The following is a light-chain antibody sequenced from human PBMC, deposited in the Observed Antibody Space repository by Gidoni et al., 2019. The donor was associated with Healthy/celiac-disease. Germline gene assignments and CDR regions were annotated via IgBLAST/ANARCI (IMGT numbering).Light chain of an antibody. V-gene: IGKV1-5*03. CDR1: SW. Sequence: SWLAWYQQKPGKAPKLLIYKASSLESGVPSRFSGSGSGTEFTLTISSLQPDDFATYYCQQYNSYPYTFGQGTKLEIK. CDR3: QQYNSYPYT. CDR2: KAS. J-gene: IGKJ2*01.